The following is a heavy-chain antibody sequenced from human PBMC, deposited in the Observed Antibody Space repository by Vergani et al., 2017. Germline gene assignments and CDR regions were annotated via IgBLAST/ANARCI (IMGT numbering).Heavy chain of an antibody. CDR2: ISPKTGDT. V-gene: IGHV1-2*02. Sequence: QVQLVQSGAEVKKPGGSMKVSCQASESTFSDYNIHWVRPAPGQGLQWMGWISPKTGDTDYLQRFQDRVTMTTDASTKTVYLKMTRLTSDDTAIYYCAXSWHFGRRDWFDSWGPGTLVTVSS. D-gene: IGHD3-10*01. CDR1: ESTFSDYN. CDR3: AXSWHFGRRDWFDS. J-gene: IGHJ5*01.